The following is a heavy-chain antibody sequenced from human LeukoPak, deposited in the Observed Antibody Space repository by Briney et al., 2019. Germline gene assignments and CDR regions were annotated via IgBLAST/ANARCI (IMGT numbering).Heavy chain of an antibody. D-gene: IGHD6-13*01. CDR2: MYYSGST. CDR3: ARQQASTWYGDWFDP. Sequence: SETLSLTCIVSGGSLNSPNYYWSWIRQPPGKGLEWIGYMYYSGSTNYNPSLKSRVTISLDTSRSEVSLKLSSVTAADTAVYYCARQQASTWYGDWFDPWGQGILVTVSS. J-gene: IGHJ5*02. CDR1: GGSLNSPNYY. V-gene: IGHV4-61*01.